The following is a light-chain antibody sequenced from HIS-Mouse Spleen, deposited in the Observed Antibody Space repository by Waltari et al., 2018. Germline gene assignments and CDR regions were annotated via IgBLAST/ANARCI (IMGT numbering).Light chain of an antibody. J-gene: IGLJ2*01. CDR3: SSYTSSSFNVV. CDR1: SSDVGGYNY. Sequence: QSALTQPASVSGSPGQSITISCTGTSSDVGGYNYVSWYQQHQSKAPKLMIYDVSNRPSGVSNRFSGSKSGNTASLTISGLQAEDEADYYCSSYTSSSFNVVFGGGTKLTVL. V-gene: IGLV2-14*03. CDR2: DVS.